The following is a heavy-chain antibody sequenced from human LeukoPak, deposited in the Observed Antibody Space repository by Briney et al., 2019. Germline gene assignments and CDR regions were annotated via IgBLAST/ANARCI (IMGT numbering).Heavy chain of an antibody. V-gene: IGHV4-39*07. CDR2: IYYSGST. D-gene: IGHD5-12*01. J-gene: IGHJ4*02. CDR3: ARGSRSGYDYYDY. Sequence: TXSLTCTVSDGSISSGSYYWGCIRQPPGKGLEWIGTIYYSGSTYYNPFLKSRVTISVDTSKNQFSLRLSSVTAADTAVYYCARGSRSGYDYYDYWGQGTLVTVSS. CDR1: DGSISSGSYY.